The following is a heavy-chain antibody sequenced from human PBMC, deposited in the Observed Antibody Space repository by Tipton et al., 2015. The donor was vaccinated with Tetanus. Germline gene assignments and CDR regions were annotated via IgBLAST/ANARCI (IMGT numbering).Heavy chain of an antibody. CDR3: ARDQARGARGWNYFDY. CDR2: IYYSGST. Sequence: LVQSSQTLSLTCTVSGGSISSGGYYWSWIRQHPGKGLEWIGDIYYSGSTYYNPSLKSRATISVDTSKNQFSLKLNSVTAADTAVYYCARDQARGARGWNYFDYWGQGTLVTVSS. V-gene: IGHV4-31*03. D-gene: IGHD1-26*01. CDR1: GGSISSGGYY. J-gene: IGHJ4*02.